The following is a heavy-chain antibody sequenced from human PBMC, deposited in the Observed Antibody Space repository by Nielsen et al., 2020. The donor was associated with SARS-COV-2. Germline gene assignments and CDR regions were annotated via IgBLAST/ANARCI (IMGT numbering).Heavy chain of an antibody. CDR2: INHSGST. J-gene: IGHJ4*02. D-gene: IGHD3-10*01. Sequence: SETLSLTCAVYGGSFSGYYWSWIRQPPGKGLEWIGEINHSGSTNYNPSLKSRVTISVDTSKNQFSLKLSSVTAADTAVYYCARGASRITTVRGDDGIDYWGQGTLVTVSS. V-gene: IGHV4-34*01. CDR3: ARGASRITTVRGDDGIDY. CDR1: GGSFSGYY.